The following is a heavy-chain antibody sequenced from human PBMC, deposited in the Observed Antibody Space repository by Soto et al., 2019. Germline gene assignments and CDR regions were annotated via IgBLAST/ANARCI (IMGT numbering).Heavy chain of an antibody. V-gene: IGHV3-74*01. CDR1: GFTFSAYW. CDR2: ISDDGSTA. Sequence: GGSLRFSCAVSGFTFSAYWMHWVRQVPGKGLTWVSRISDDGSTATYADSVKGRFVISRDNAKNSLYLEMNTLRVDDSGLYYCARGPRVSSTGTGAHWGRGTLVTVSS. J-gene: IGHJ4*02. CDR3: ARGPRVSSTGTGAH. D-gene: IGHD1-1*01.